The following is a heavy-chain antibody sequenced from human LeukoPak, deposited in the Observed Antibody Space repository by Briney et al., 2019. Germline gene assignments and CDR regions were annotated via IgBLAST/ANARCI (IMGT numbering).Heavy chain of an antibody. CDR1: VDSICNSY. D-gene: IGHD5-24*01. CDR2: IYYDGST. Sequence: SETLSLTCTVSVDSICNSYGSWLRHSPGKGRGGSGGIYYDGSTYYNPSLKSRGTISVDTSKNQFSLKLSSVTAADTAVYYYARERSQDGYYGNWFDRWGQGTLVTVSS. CDR3: ARERSQDGYYGNWFDR. V-gene: IGHV4-39*07. J-gene: IGHJ5*02.